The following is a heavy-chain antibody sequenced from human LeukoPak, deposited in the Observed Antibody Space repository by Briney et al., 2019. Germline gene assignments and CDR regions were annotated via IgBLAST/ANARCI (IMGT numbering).Heavy chain of an antibody. CDR2: INTNTGNP. CDR3: ARVIPPRYYYDSSGYYPSFDY. Sequence: ASVTVSCKASGYTFTSYAMNWVRQAPGQGLEWMGWINTNTGNPTYAQGFTGRFVFSLDTSVSTAYLQISSLKAEDTAVYYCARVIPPRYYYDSSGYYPSFDYWGQGTLVTVSS. J-gene: IGHJ4*02. D-gene: IGHD3-22*01. CDR1: GYTFTSYA. V-gene: IGHV7-4-1*02.